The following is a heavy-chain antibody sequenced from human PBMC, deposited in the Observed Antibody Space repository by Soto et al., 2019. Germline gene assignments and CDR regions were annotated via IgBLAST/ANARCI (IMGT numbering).Heavy chain of an antibody. J-gene: IGHJ6*02. CDR1: GFTFSSYS. CDR3: ARVQTTVTTDYYYGMDV. D-gene: IGHD4-17*01. CDR2: ISSSSTI. Sequence: EVQLVESGGGLVQPGGSLRLSCAASGFTFSSYSMNWVRQAPGKGLEWVSYISSSSTIYYADSVKGRFTISRDNAKNSLYLQMNSLRDEDTAVYYCARVQTTVTTDYYYGMDVWGQGTTVTVSS. V-gene: IGHV3-48*02.